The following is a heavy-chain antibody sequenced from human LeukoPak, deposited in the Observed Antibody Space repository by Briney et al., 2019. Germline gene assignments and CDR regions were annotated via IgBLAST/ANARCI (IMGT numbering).Heavy chain of an antibody. Sequence: ASVKVSCKASGYTFTGYYMHWVRQAPGQGLEWMGWINPNSGGTNYAQKFQGRVTMTRDTSISTAYMELSRLRSDDTAVYYCARDGAAHYYYYYYYMDVWGKGTTVTVSS. CDR1: GYTFTGYY. CDR2: INPNSGGT. V-gene: IGHV1-2*02. D-gene: IGHD6-13*01. CDR3: ARDGAAHYYYYYYYMDV. J-gene: IGHJ6*03.